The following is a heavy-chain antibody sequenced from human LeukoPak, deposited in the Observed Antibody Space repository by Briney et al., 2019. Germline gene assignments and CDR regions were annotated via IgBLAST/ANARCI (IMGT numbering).Heavy chain of an antibody. CDR1: GGSISSYY. Sequence: SETLSLTCTVSGGSISSYYWSWIRQPPGKGLEWIGYIDYSGSTNYNPSLKSRVTMALDKSKNHLSLNLTSVTAADTAVYYCSRENGAFSPFGYWGQGTLVTVPS. J-gene: IGHJ4*02. CDR3: SRENGAFSPFGY. V-gene: IGHV4-59*12. D-gene: IGHD2-8*01. CDR2: IDYSGST.